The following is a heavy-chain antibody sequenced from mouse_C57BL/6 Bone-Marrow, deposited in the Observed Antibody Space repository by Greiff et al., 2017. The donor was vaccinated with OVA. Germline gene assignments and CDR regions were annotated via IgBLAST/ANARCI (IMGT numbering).Heavy chain of an antibody. CDR3: ARRVHYYGSSYSD. CDR2: IYTRSGNT. D-gene: IGHD1-1*01. J-gene: IGHJ2*01. CDR1: GYTFTSYG. Sequence: VQLQQSGAELARPGASVKLSCKASGYTFTSYGISWVKQRTGQGLEWIGEIYTRSGNTYYNEKFKGKATLTADKSSSTAYMELRSLTSEDSAVYFCARRVHYYGSSYSDWGQGTTLTVSS. V-gene: IGHV1-81*01.